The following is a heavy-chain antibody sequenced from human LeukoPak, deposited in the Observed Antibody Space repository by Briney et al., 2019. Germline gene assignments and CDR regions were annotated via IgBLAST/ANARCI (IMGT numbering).Heavy chain of an antibody. CDR3: ARDYDPKAAAAAYFDY. CDR1: GGSISSSSYY. Sequence: SETLSLTCTVSGGSISSSSYYWGWIRQPPGKGLEWIGSIYYSGSTYYNPSLKSRVTISVDTSKNQFSLKLSSVTAADTAVYYCARDYDPKAAAAAYFDYWGQGTLVTVSS. V-gene: IGHV4-39*07. J-gene: IGHJ4*02. D-gene: IGHD6-13*01. CDR2: IYYSGST.